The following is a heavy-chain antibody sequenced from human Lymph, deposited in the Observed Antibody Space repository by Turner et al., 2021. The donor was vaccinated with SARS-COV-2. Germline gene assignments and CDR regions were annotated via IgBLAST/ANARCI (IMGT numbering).Heavy chain of an antibody. J-gene: IGHJ6*02. CDR1: GYTFTSYY. V-gene: IGHV1-46*01. CDR3: ARDPPIQIWVDYFYYGMDV. D-gene: IGHD5-18*01. Sequence: QVQLVQSGAEVKKRGASVKVSCKASGYTFTSYYMHWVRQAPGQGLEWIGIINPSGGSTTYAQKFQGRVTMTRDTSTSTVYMELSSLRSEDTAVYYCARDPPIQIWVDYFYYGMDVWGQGTTVTVSS. CDR2: INPSGGST.